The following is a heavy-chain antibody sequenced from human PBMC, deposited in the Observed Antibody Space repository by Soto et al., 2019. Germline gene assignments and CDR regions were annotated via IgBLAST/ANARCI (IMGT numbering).Heavy chain of an antibody. V-gene: IGHV3-23*01. Sequence: GGSLRLSCAASGFTFSSFGMNWVRRAPGKGLEWVSVISDSGGTTFYADSVKGRFTISRDNSKNTLYLQVNSLSAEDTAVYYCAKAARVTTLYNFDLWGHGTLVTVSS. J-gene: IGHJ4*01. CDR2: ISDSGGTT. D-gene: IGHD4-4*01. CDR3: AKAARVTTLYNFDL. CDR1: GFTFSSFG.